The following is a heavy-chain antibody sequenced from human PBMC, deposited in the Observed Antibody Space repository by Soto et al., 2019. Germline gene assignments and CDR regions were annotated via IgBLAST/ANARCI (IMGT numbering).Heavy chain of an antibody. CDR3: ARDRIGAAVIRWVVP. CDR2: INAGNGNT. D-gene: IGHD6-13*01. J-gene: IGHJ5*02. Sequence: GASVKVSCKASGYTFTSHAMHWVRQAPGQRLEWMGWINAGNGNTKYSQKFQGRVTITTATSASTAYMELSSLRSEDTAVYSCARDRIGAAVIRWVVPWGHGTLVTVTS. CDR1: GYTFTSHA. V-gene: IGHV1-3*01.